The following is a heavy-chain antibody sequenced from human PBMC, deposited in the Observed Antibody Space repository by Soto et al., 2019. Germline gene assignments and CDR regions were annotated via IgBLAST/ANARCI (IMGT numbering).Heavy chain of an antibody. CDR2: IKQDGSGK. V-gene: IGHV3-7*01. J-gene: IGHJ5*02. D-gene: IGHD4-17*01. CDR3: AGLYGGPAGWFDP. CDR1: VFTFSNSW. Sequence: EVQLVESGGGLVQPAGSLRLSCSASVFTFSNSWMSWVRQAPGKGLEWVANIKQDGSGKYYVDSAKGRFTISRDNAKNALYLQMNSLRVEDTAVYYCAGLYGGPAGWFDPWGQGTLVTVSS.